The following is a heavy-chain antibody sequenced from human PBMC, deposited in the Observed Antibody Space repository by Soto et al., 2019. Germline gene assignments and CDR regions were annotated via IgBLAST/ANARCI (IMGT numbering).Heavy chain of an antibody. CDR2: IFSNDEK. D-gene: IGHD6-19*01. CDR3: ALTVAVDGYYFDY. CDR1: GFSLSNARMG. V-gene: IGHV2-26*01. J-gene: IGHJ4*02. Sequence: QVTLKESGPVLAKPTETLTLTCTVSGFSLSNARMGVSWIRQPPGKSLEWLAHIFSNDEKSYSTSLKSMLTISKDTSKSQVVLTMTNMDPVDTATYYCALTVAVDGYYFDYWGQGTLVTVSS.